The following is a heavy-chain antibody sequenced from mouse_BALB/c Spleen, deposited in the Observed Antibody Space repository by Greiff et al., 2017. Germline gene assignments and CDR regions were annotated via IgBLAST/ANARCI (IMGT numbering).Heavy chain of an antibody. Sequence: EVKVVESGPELVKPGASVKISCKTSGYTFTEYTMHWVKQSHGKSLEWIGGINPNNGGTSYNQKFKGKATLTVDKSSSTAYMELRSLTSEDSAVYYCARSPYYYGSSPYAMDYWGQGTSVTVSS. D-gene: IGHD1-1*01. CDR1: GYTFTEYT. CDR3: ARSPYYYGSSPYAMDY. CDR2: INPNNGGT. V-gene: IGHV1-18*01. J-gene: IGHJ4*01.